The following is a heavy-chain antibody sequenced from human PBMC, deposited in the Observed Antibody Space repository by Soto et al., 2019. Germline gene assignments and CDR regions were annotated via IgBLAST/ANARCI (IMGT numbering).Heavy chain of an antibody. CDR3: ARERPVAGTFDY. J-gene: IGHJ4*02. CDR2: INHSGST. D-gene: IGHD6-19*01. CDR1: GGSFSGYY. V-gene: IGHV4-34*01. Sequence: SETLSLTCAVYGGSFSGYYWSWIRQPPGKGLEWIGEINHSGSTNYNPSLKSRVTISVDTSKNQFSLKLSSVTAADTAVYYCARERPVAGTFDYWGQGTPVTVSS.